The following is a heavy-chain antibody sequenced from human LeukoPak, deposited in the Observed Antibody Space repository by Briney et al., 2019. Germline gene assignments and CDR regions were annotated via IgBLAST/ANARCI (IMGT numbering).Heavy chain of an antibody. CDR2: IGTAGDT. J-gene: IGHJ4*02. D-gene: IGHD6-19*01. CDR1: GFTFSRYD. V-gene: IGHV3-13*01. Sequence: GGSLRLSCAASGFTFSRYDMHWVRQVTGKGLEWVSTIGTAGDTYYPGSLKGRFTISRENAKNSLYLQMNSLRAGDTAVYYCARGRLYNSGWYEYYFDYWGQGTLVTVSS. CDR3: ARGRLYNSGWYEYYFDY.